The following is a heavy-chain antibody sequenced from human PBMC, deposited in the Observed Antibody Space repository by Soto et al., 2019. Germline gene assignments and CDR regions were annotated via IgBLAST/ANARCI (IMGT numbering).Heavy chain of an antibody. CDR3: AREGIDGELAHAWYYGMDV. J-gene: IGHJ6*02. CDR1: GFTFSSYW. D-gene: IGHD1-26*01. V-gene: IGHV3-7*05. Sequence: GGSLRLSCAASGFTFSSYWMSWVRQAPGKGLEWVANIKQDGSEKYYVDSVKGRFTISRDNAKNSLYLQMNSLRAEDTAVYYCAREGIDGELAHAWYYGMDVWGQGTTVTVSS. CDR2: IKQDGSEK.